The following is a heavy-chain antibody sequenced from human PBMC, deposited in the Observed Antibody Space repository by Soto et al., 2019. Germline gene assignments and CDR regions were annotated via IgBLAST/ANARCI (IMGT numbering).Heavy chain of an antibody. CDR2: TLSHDDR. CDR3: ARSQYGGNSGDY. Sequence: QVTLKESGPVLVKPTETLTLTCTVSGFSLSDPRMGVTWIRQPPGKALEWLAHTLSHDDRSYSTSLKSRLTISKDTSKSQVVLTMTNMDPVDTATYYCARSQYGGNSGDYWGQGVLVTVSS. V-gene: IGHV2-26*01. J-gene: IGHJ4*02. D-gene: IGHD2-21*02. CDR1: GFSLSDPRMG.